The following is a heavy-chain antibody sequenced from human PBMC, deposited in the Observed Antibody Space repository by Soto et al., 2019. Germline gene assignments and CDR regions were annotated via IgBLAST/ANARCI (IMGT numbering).Heavy chain of an antibody. V-gene: IGHV4-59*11. CDR3: ARADPDASVGY. Sequence: PSETLSLTCTVSGGSMSSHYWTWLRQPPGKGLEWIGYISYSGSTYYNPSLKSRVTISADTSRNQFSLKLSSVIAADTAVYYCARADPDASVGYWGQGTPVTVSS. CDR1: GGSMSSHY. D-gene: IGHD3-16*01. J-gene: IGHJ4*02. CDR2: ISYSGST.